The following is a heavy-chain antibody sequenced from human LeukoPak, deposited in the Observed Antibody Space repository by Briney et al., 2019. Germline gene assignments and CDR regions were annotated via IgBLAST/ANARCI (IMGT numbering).Heavy chain of an antibody. Sequence: PGGSLRLSCAASGFTFSSYGMHWVRQAPGKGLEWVAVISYDGSNKYYADSVKGRFTISRDNSKNTLYLQMNSLRAEDTAVYYCAKDLSREVYYYYGMDVWGQGTTVTVSS. CDR3: AKDLSREVYYYYGMDV. CDR2: ISYDGSNK. J-gene: IGHJ6*02. CDR1: GFTFSSYG. V-gene: IGHV3-30*18. D-gene: IGHD2/OR15-2a*01.